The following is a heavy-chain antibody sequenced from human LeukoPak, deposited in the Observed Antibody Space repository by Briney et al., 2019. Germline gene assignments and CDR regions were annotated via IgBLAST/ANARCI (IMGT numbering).Heavy chain of an antibody. D-gene: IGHD2-15*01. V-gene: IGHV3-30*18. Sequence: PGGSLRLSCAASGFTFSSYGMHWVRQAPGKGLEWVAVISYDGSNKYYADSVKGRFTISRDNSKNTLYLQMNSLRAEDTAVYYCAKGRGGGILIDAFDIWGQGTMVTVSS. J-gene: IGHJ3*02. CDR3: AKGRGGGILIDAFDI. CDR1: GFTFSSYG. CDR2: ISYDGSNK.